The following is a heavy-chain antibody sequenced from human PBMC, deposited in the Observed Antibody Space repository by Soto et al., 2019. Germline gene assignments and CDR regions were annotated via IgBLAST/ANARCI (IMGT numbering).Heavy chain of an antibody. J-gene: IGHJ4*02. Sequence: SVKVSCKASGGTFGSYAFSWVRQAPGQGLEWMGGIIPVSGAAHYAQKFQGRVTITADESTSTAYMELSSLSSQDTAVYCATALGCRSTSCTLDYWGQGTRVTVSS. CDR1: GGTFGSYA. CDR2: IIPVSGAA. V-gene: IGHV1-69*13. CDR3: TALGCRSTSCTLDY. D-gene: IGHD2-2*01.